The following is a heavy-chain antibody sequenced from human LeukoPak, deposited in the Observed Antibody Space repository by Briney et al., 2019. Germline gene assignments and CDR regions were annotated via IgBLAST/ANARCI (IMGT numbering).Heavy chain of an antibody. CDR3: AKDRDGDYRPYYFDY. Sequence: GRSLRLSCAASGFTFSSYAMSWVRQAPGKGLEWVSAISGSGGSTYYADSVKGRFTISRDNSKNTLYLQMNSLRAEDTAVYYCAKDRDGDYRPYYFDYWGRGTLVTVSS. V-gene: IGHV3-23*01. J-gene: IGHJ4*02. D-gene: IGHD4-17*01. CDR1: GFTFSSYA. CDR2: ISGSGGST.